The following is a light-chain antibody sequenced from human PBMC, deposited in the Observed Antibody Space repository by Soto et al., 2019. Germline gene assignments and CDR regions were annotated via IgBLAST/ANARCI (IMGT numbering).Light chain of an antibody. J-gene: IGLJ2*01. CDR3: QSYDSSLSGVV. Sequence: QSVLTQPPSVSGAPGQRVTISCTGSSSNIGARYDVHWYQQLPGTAPKLLIFVNSNRPSGVPDRFSGSKSVTSASLAITGLQAEDEADYYCQSYDSSLSGVVFGGGTKLTVL. CDR2: VNS. CDR1: SSNIGARYD. V-gene: IGLV1-40*01.